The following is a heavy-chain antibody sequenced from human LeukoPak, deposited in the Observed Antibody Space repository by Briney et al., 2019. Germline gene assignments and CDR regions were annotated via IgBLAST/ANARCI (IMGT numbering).Heavy chain of an antibody. CDR2: ISSSGSTI. CDR1: GFTFSDYY. Sequence: GGSLRLSCTASGFTFSDYYMSWIRQAPGKGLEWVSSISSSGSTIYYADSVKGRFTISRDNAKNSLYLQMNSLRAEDTAVYYCARSWYPLGGWFDTWGQGTLVTVSS. V-gene: IGHV3-11*04. D-gene: IGHD6-13*01. J-gene: IGHJ5*02. CDR3: ARSWYPLGGWFDT.